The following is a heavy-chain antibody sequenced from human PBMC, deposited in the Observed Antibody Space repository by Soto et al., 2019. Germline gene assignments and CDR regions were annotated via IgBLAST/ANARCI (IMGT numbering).Heavy chain of an antibody. CDR3: ARELYDSSGYYYYYYYGMDV. V-gene: IGHV3-48*02. J-gene: IGHJ6*02. Sequence: PGGSLRLSCAASGFTFSSYTMNWVRQAPGKGLEWVSYISSSSSTIYYADSVKGRFTISRDNAKNSLYLQMNSLRDEDTAVYYCARELYDSSGYYYYYYYGMDVWGQGTTGTVSS. CDR2: ISSSSSTI. D-gene: IGHD3-22*01. CDR1: GFTFSSYT.